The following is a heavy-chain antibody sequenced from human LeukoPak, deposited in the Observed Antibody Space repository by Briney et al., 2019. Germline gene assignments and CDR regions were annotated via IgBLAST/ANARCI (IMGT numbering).Heavy chain of an antibody. V-gene: IGHV1-69*13. J-gene: IGHJ6*02. CDR3: AGPDYYDSSGYRTVNYYYGMDV. Sequence: GASVKVSCKASGGTFSSYAISWERQAPGQGLEWMGGIIPTFGTANYAQKFQGRVTITADESTSTAYMELSSLRSEDTAVYYCAGPDYYDSSGYRTVNYYYGMDVWGQGTTVTVSS. CDR1: GGTFSSYA. D-gene: IGHD3-22*01. CDR2: IIPTFGTA.